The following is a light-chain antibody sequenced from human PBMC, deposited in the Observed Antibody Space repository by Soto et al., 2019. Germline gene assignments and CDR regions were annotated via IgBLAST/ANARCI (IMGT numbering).Light chain of an antibody. V-gene: IGLV1-44*01. Sequence: QSVLTQPPSASGTPGQRVTISCSGSSSNIGTNTVNWYLQLPGTAPKLLIYNNDERPSGVPERFSGSKSGTSASLAIGGLQSEDGADYYCAAWDDSLDGFYVFGSGTKLTVL. CDR1: SSNIGTNT. CDR2: NND. CDR3: AAWDDSLDGFYV. J-gene: IGLJ1*01.